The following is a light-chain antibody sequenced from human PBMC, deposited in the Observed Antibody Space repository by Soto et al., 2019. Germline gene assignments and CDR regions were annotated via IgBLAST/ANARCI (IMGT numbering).Light chain of an antibody. CDR1: QGINSY. CDR2: AAS. V-gene: IGKV1-9*01. CDR3: QQLNSYPLT. Sequence: DIQLTQSPSFLSASVGDRVTITCRASQGINSYLAWYQQKPRKAPKLLIYAASTLQSGVPPRFSGSRSGTEFTLTVSSLQPEDFATYYCQQLNSYPLTFGGGTKVAIK. J-gene: IGKJ4*01.